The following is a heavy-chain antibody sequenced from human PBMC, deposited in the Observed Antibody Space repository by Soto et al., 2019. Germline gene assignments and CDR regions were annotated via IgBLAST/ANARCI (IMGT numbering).Heavy chain of an antibody. CDR1: GYSFFSYY. J-gene: IGHJ4*02. CDR3: ARGGATIFGVIDS. Sequence: ASVKVSCKASGYSFFSYYIHWVRQAPGQGVEWMGRFLVSGGNTFYAQRFRGRVSMTRDTSSTNTVSLELTSLTSDDTAVYYGARGGATIFGVIDSWGQGTRVTVSS. D-gene: IGHD3-3*02. V-gene: IGHV1-46*01. CDR2: FLVSGGNT.